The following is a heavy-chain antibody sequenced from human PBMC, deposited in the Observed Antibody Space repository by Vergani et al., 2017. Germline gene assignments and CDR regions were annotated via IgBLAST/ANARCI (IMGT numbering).Heavy chain of an antibody. V-gene: IGHV4-39*01. CDR3: ARHSTVEWLVKLGWIDP. CDR2: IYYSGRT. CDR1: GASIRSSNYY. D-gene: IGHD6-19*01. Sequence: QLQLQESGPGLVKPSATLSLTCSVSGASIRSSNYYWGWIRQPPGKGLEWIASIYYSGRTYYNPSLKRRVTISVDTSKNQFSLKLSSVTAADTAVYFCARHSTVEWLVKLGWIDPWGQGILVTVSS. J-gene: IGHJ5*02.